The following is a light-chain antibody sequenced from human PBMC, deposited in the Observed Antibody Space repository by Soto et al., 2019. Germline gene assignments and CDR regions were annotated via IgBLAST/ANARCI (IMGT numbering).Light chain of an antibody. CDR3: AAWDDSLSGVV. Sequence: QSVLTQPPSASGTPGQRITISCSGSRSNIGGNYVNWYQQLPGTAPKLLIYRNNQRPSGVPDRFSGSKSGTSASLAISGLRSEDEADYYCAAWDDSLSGVVFGGGTKLTVL. CDR2: RNN. J-gene: IGLJ2*01. CDR1: RSNIGGNY. V-gene: IGLV1-47*01.